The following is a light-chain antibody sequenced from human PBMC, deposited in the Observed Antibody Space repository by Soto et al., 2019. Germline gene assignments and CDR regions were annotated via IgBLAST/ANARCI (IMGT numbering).Light chain of an antibody. CDR1: SSNIGAGYE. Sequence: QSVLTQPPSVSGAPGQRVTISCIGGSSNIGAGYEVSWYQQHPGKAPKLMIYEVSKRPSGVPDRFSGAKSGNTASLTVSVLHAEDEADYYCSSYAGSNPLVFGTGTKVTVL. J-gene: IGLJ1*01. CDR2: EVS. V-gene: IGLV2-8*01. CDR3: SSYAGSNPLV.